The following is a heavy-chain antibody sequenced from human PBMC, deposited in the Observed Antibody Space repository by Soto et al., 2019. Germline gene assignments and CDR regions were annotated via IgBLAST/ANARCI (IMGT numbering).Heavy chain of an antibody. CDR1: GGSFSSNP. V-gene: IGHV1-69*01. J-gene: IGHJ4*02. CDR2: IIPIFATV. CDR3: ARGGRGYSLAPRYYFAY. D-gene: IGHD5-18*01. Sequence: QVQLVQSGSEVKKPGSSVKVSCKASGGSFSSNPLSWVRQAPGQGLEWMAGIIPIFATVHYAQKFQGRVTITADESTSTAYMELTSLRSEDTAVYFCARGGRGYSLAPRYYFAYWGQGTLVTVSS.